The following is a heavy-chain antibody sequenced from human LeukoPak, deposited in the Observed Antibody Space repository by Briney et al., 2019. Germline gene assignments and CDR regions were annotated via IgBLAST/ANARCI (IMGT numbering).Heavy chain of an antibody. J-gene: IGHJ4*02. CDR2: VIPIFGTA. V-gene: IGHV1-69*01. Sequence: SVKVSCKASGGTISSYAISWVRQAPGQGLEWMGGVIPIFGTANYAQKFQGRVTITADESTSTAYMELSSLRSEDTAVYYCARDYYGSGSYYKPFDYWGQGTLVTVSS. CDR3: ARDYYGSGSYYKPFDY. D-gene: IGHD3-10*01. CDR1: GGTISSYA.